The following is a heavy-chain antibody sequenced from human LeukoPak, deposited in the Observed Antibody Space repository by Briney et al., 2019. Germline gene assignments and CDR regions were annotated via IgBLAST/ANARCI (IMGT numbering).Heavy chain of an antibody. CDR3: ARDGNYYDSRGPADY. CDR2: INSDGIST. D-gene: IGHD3-22*01. V-gene: IGHV3-74*01. Sequence: GGSLRLSCAASRFTFSMYWMHWVRQAPGKGLVWVSRINSDGISTSYADSVKGRFTISRDNAKNTLYLQMNSLRAEDTAVYYCARDGNYYDSRGPADYWGQGTLVTVSS. CDR1: RFTFSMYW. J-gene: IGHJ4*02.